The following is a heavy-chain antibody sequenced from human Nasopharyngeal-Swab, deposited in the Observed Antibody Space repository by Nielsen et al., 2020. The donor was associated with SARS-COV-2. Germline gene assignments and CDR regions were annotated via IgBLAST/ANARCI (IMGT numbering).Heavy chain of an antibody. V-gene: IGHV3-7*01. CDR2: IAQDGSES. D-gene: IGHD1-7*01. CDR3: ATNWDYRFDY. J-gene: IGHJ4*02. CDR1: GFTFSNYW. Sequence: GGSLTLSCAASGFTFSNYWMSWVRQAPGKGLEWVANIAQDGSESHYVDSVKGRFTISRDNAWNSLYLQMNSLRAEDTAVYYCATNWDYRFDYWGQGTLVTVSS.